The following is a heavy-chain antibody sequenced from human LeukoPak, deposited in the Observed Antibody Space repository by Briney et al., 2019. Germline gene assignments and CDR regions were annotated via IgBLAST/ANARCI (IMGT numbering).Heavy chain of an antibody. D-gene: IGHD2-2*01. CDR2: IIPRLGVA. Sequence: SVKVSCKAPGGTFNNYAITWVRHAPGQGLEWMGRIIPRLGVATYAQKFQGRVTITADKSTSTAYMEIASLRSDDTAVYYCARGGYQLLSPFDYWGQGTLVTVSS. CDR3: ARGGYQLLSPFDY. J-gene: IGHJ4*02. V-gene: IGHV1-69*04. CDR1: GGTFNNYA.